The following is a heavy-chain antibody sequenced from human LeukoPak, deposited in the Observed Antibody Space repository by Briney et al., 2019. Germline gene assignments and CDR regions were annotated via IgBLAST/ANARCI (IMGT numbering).Heavy chain of an antibody. CDR1: GYSISSGHY. CDR2: MYHSGST. J-gene: IGHJ3*02. V-gene: IGHV4-38-2*02. D-gene: IGHD3-22*01. Sequence: TSETLSLTCTVSGYSISSGHYWGWIRQPPGKGLEWIGSMYHSGSTYYNPPLKSRVTISVDTSKNQFSLKLSSVTAADTAVYYCARGRGRMRGTTYYYDSSGYGAFDIWGQGTMVTVSS. CDR3: ARGRGRMRGTTYYYDSSGYGAFDI.